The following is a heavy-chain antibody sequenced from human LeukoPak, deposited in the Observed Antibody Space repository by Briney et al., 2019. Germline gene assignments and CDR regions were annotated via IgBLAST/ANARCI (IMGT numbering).Heavy chain of an antibody. Sequence: PSETLSLTCTVSGGSISSYYWSWIRQPPGKGLEWIGYIYYSGSTKYNPSLKSRVTISIDASKNQFSLKLSSVTAADTAVYYCARLPFYYDSGGYRYYFDNWGQGTLVTVSS. J-gene: IGHJ4*02. CDR3: ARLPFYYDSGGYRYYFDN. CDR2: IYYSGST. V-gene: IGHV4-59*08. CDR1: GGSISSYY. D-gene: IGHD3-22*01.